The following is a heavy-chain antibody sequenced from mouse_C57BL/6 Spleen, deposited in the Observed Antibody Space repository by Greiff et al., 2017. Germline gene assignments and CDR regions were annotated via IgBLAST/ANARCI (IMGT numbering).Heavy chain of an antibody. CDR2: IYPGDGDT. J-gene: IGHJ4*01. CDR3: ARSNYGSRYYAMDY. D-gene: IGHD1-1*01. CDR1: GYAFSSYW. V-gene: IGHV1-80*01. Sequence: QVQLKQSGAELVKPGASVKISCKASGYAFSSYWMNWVKQRPGKGLEWIGQIYPGDGDTNYNGKFKGKATLTADKSSSTAYMQLSSLTSEDSAVYFCARSNYGSRYYAMDYWGQGTSVTVSS.